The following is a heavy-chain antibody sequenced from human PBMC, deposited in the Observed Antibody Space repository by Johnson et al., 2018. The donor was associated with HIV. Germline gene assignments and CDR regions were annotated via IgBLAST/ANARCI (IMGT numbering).Heavy chain of an antibody. Sequence: VQLVESGGGLVQPGGSLRLSCAASGFTFDDYAMHWVRQAPGKGLEWVSGISWNSGSLGYADSVKGRFTISRDNAKNSLYLQMNSLISEDTALYYWAKVVGVLWFGGLLRVDAFDIWGQGTMVTVSS. CDR1: GFTFDDYA. D-gene: IGHD3-10*01. J-gene: IGHJ3*02. CDR3: AKVVGVLWFGGLLRVDAFDI. V-gene: IGHV3-9*01. CDR2: ISWNSGSL.